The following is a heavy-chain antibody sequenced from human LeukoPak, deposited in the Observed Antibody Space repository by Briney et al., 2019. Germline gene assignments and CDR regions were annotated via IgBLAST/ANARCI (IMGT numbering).Heavy chain of an antibody. J-gene: IGHJ4*02. Sequence: GGSLRLSCAASGLKFSSRWMNWVRQDPGQGLEWVASIKEDGREKHYVDYVKGRFTISRDNGKNSLYLQMNSLRAEDTAVYYCARDSGWWRFDFWGQGTLVTVSA. D-gene: IGHD6-13*01. CDR3: ARDSGWWRFDF. V-gene: IGHV3-7*03. CDR1: GLKFSSRW. CDR2: IKEDGREK.